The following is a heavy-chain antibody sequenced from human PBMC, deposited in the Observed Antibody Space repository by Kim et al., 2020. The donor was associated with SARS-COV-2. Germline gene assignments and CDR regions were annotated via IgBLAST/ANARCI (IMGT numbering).Heavy chain of an antibody. J-gene: IGHJ6*02. CDR1: GFTVSSNY. Sequence: GGSLRLSCAASGFTVSSNYMSWVRQAPGKGLEWVSVIYSGGSTYYADSVKGRFTISRDNSKNTLYLQMNSLRAEDTAVYYCARVLDIRYFDWFGGMDVWGQGTTVTVSS. D-gene: IGHD3-9*01. V-gene: IGHV3-66*01. CDR3: ARVLDIRYFDWFGGMDV. CDR2: IYSGGST.